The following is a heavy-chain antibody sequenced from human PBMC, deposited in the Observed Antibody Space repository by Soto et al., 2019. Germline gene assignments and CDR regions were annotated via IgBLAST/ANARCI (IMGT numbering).Heavy chain of an antibody. Sequence: SETLSLTCTVSGGSVSSGSYYWSWIRQPPGKGLEWIGYIYYSGSTNYNPSLKSRVTISVDTSKNQFSLKLSSVTAADTAVYYCAREGMTAAALDLWGQGTLVTVSS. V-gene: IGHV4-61*01. CDR2: IYYSGST. CDR1: GGSVSSGSYY. CDR3: AREGMTAAALDL. J-gene: IGHJ5*02. D-gene: IGHD6-13*01.